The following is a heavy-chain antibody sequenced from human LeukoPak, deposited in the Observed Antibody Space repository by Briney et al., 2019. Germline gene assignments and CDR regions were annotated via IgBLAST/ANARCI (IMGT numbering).Heavy chain of an antibody. CDR3: ARDGLGYSSSWYGDAFDI. V-gene: IGHV3-20*04. D-gene: IGHD6-13*01. J-gene: IGHJ3*02. Sequence: GGSLRLSCAASGFTFDDYGMSWVRQAPGKGLEWVSGINWNGGSIGYADSVKGRFTISRDNAKNSLYLQMNSLRAEDTALYYCARDGLGYSSSWYGDAFDIWGQGTMVTVSS. CDR2: INWNGGSI. CDR1: GFTFDDYG.